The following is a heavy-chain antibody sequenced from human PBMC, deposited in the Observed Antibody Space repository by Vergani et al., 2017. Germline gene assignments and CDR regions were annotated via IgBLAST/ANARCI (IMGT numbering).Heavy chain of an antibody. CDR1: GGTFSSYT. Sequence: QVQLVQSGAEVKKPGASVKVSCKASGGTFSSYTISWVRQAPGQGLEWMGWINPNSGGTNYAQKFQGRVTMTRDTSISTAYMELSRLRSDDTAVFYCARAYTKDAFDIWGQGTMVTVSS. J-gene: IGHJ3*02. D-gene: IGHD4-11*01. V-gene: IGHV1-2*02. CDR3: ARAYTKDAFDI. CDR2: INPNSGGT.